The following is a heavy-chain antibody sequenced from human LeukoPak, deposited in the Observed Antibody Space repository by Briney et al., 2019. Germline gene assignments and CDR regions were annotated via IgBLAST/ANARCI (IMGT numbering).Heavy chain of an antibody. D-gene: IGHD2-2*01. V-gene: IGHV3-30*03. CDR2: ISYDGSNK. CDR3: ARAYSSSTSCSCFDY. CDR1: RFTFSSYG. Sequence: GGSLRLSCAASRFTFSSYGMHWVRQAPGKGLEWVAVISYDGSNKYYADSVKGRFTISRDNSKNTLYLQMNSLRAEDTAVYYCARAYSSSTSCSCFDYWGQGTLVTVSS. J-gene: IGHJ4*02.